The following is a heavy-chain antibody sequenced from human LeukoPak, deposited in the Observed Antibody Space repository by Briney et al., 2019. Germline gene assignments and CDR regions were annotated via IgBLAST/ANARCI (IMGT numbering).Heavy chain of an antibody. CDR3: AKGRWGLTINNFDI. CDR2: ISDRSDST. D-gene: IGHD3-9*01. Sequence: PGGSLTLSCAASGFSVTTYAMGWVRQAPGKGLEWVSVISDRSDSTHYADSVKGRFTISRDSSKNTLQMNSLRGEDTAVYYCAKGRWGLTINNFDIWGQGTMVTVSS. CDR1: GFSVTTYA. J-gene: IGHJ3*02. V-gene: IGHV3-23*01.